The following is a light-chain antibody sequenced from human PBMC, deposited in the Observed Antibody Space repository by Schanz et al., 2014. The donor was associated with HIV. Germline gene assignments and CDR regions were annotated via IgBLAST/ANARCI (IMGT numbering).Light chain of an antibody. CDR2: NTY. CDR1: SSNIGTNT. V-gene: IGLV1-44*01. CDR3: GTWDDSLNGWV. Sequence: QSVLTQSPSASGTPGQRITISCSGSSSNIGTNTVNWYQQLPGTAPKLLIYNTYHRPSGVPDRFSGSTSGTSASLVISGLQSEDEADYYCGTWDDSLNGWVFGGGTKLTVL. J-gene: IGLJ3*02.